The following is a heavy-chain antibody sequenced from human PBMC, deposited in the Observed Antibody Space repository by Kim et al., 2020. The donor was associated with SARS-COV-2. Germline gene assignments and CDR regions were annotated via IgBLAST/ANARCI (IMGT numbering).Heavy chain of an antibody. CDR3: GRGCSSGYYSCYNYYGMDV. CDR2: INHSGST. D-gene: IGHD6-19*01. Sequence: SETLSLTCAVYGGSVSGYYWSWIRQSPGKGLEWIGEINHSGSTYYNPSLNSRVTISIDTSKNQFSLKLNSVTAADTAMYYCGRGCSSGYYSCYNYYGMDV. V-gene: IGHV4-34*01. CDR1: GGSVSGYY. J-gene: IGHJ6*01.